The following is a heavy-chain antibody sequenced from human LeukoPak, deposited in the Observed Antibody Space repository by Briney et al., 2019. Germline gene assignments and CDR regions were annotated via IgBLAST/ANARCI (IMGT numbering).Heavy chain of an antibody. CDR3: ARDRYDFWSGFRDNWFDP. V-gene: IGHV4-61*01. CDR1: RGSISSSSHY. J-gene: IGHJ5*02. CDR2: IYYSGST. D-gene: IGHD3-3*01. Sequence: SETLSLTCTVSRGSISSSSHYWGWVRQPPGKGLEWIGYIYYSGSTNYNPSLKSRVTISVDTSKNQFSLKLSSVTAADTAVYYCARDRYDFWSGFRDNWFDPWGQGTLVTVSS.